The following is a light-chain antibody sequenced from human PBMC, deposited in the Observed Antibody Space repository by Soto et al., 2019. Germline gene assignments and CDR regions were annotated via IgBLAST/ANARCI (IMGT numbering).Light chain of an antibody. CDR2: GAS. CDR1: QSVSSSY. CDR3: QQYNNWPLT. J-gene: IGKJ4*01. V-gene: IGKV3-15*01. Sequence: EIGMTQSPCTLSLSPGERATLSCRASQSVSSSYLAWYQQKPGQAPRLLIYGASTRATGIPARFSGSGSGTEFTLTISSLQSEDFAVYYCQQYNNWPLTFGGGTKVDIK.